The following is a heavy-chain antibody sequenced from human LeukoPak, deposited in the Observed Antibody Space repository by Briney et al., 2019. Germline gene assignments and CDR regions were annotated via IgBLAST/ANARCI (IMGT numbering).Heavy chain of an antibody. J-gene: IGHJ6*03. Sequence: SETLSLTCTVSGGSISSSSYYWGWIRQPPGKGLEWIGSIYYSGSTYYNPSLKSRVTISVDTSKNQFSLKLSSVTAAVTAVYYCASIPGYSSGGYYYYYMDVWGKGTTVTVSS. CDR3: ASIPGYSSGGYYYYYMDV. D-gene: IGHD6-19*01. V-gene: IGHV4-39*01. CDR2: IYYSGST. CDR1: GGSISSSSYY.